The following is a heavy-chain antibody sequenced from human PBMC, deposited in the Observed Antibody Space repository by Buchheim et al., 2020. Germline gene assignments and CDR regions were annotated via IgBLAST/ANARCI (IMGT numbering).Heavy chain of an antibody. CDR3: ARPIYSLPYYYYGMDV. Sequence: QVQLVESGGGVVQPGRSLRLSCAASGFTFSSYGMHWVRQAPGKGLEWVAVISYDGSNKYYADSVKGRFTISRDNSKTTLNLQMNSRAAEDTAVYYCARPIYSLPYYYYGMDVWGQET. CDR1: GFTFSSYG. J-gene: IGHJ6*02. D-gene: IGHD4-11*01. CDR2: ISYDGSNK. V-gene: IGHV3-30*03.